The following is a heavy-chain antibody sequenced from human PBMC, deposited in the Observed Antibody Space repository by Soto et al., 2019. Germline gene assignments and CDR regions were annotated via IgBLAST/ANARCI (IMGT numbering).Heavy chain of an antibody. CDR1: GYTFTSYG. Sequence: ASVKVSCKASGYTFTSYGISWVRQAPGQGLEWMGWISAYNGNTNYAQKLQGRVTMTTDTSTSTAYMELRSLRSDDTAVYYCARDSWSVTPKYFPHWGQGTLVTVSS. CDR2: ISAYNGNT. CDR3: ARDSWSVTPKYFPH. D-gene: IGHD2-21*02. V-gene: IGHV1-18*01. J-gene: IGHJ1*01.